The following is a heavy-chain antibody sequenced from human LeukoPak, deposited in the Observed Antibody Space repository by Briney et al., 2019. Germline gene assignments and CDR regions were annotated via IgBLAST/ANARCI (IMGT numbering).Heavy chain of an antibody. CDR3: AKFRLLEWFMLDY. D-gene: IGHD3-3*01. J-gene: IGHJ4*02. CDR2: IYTSGST. CDR1: GGSISSYD. V-gene: IGHV4-4*07. Sequence: SETLSLTCTVSGGSISSYDWSWIRQAPGKGLEWIGRIYTSGSTNYNTSLKSRVTMSVYTSKKQFSLKLSSVTGADTAVYYCAKFRLLEWFMLDYWGQGTLVTVSS.